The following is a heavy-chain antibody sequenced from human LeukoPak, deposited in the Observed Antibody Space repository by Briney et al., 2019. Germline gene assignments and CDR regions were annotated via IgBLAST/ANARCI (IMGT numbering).Heavy chain of an antibody. D-gene: IGHD1-26*01. CDR3: ARGGTYYPCIDY. V-gene: IGHV1-18*01. J-gene: IGHJ4*01. Sequence: HGASVTVSCKASGYTFSTTYINWVRQAPGQGLEWMGRISAYNGKTSYAQKFQGRVTMTTDSSTTTAYMDLASLRSDDTAVYYCARGGTYYPCIDYWGQGTLVTVSS. CDR2: ISAYNGKT. CDR1: GYTFSTTY.